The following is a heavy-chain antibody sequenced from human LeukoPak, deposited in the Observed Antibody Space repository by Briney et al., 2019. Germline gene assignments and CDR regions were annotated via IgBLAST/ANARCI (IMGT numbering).Heavy chain of an antibody. V-gene: IGHV1-18*01. CDR3: ARDSDYYYDSSAWGFDY. CDR1: GYTFTSYG. CDR2: ISAYNGNT. Sequence: ASVRVSCKVSGYTFTSYGISWVRQAPGQGLEWMGWISAYNGNTNYAQKLQGRVTMTTDTSTSTAYMELRSLRSDDTAVYYCARDSDYYYDSSAWGFDYWGQGTLVTVSS. D-gene: IGHD3-22*01. J-gene: IGHJ4*02.